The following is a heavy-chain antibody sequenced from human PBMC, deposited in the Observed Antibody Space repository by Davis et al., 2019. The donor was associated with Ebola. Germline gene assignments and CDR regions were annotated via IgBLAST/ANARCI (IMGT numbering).Heavy chain of an antibody. J-gene: IGHJ4*02. CDR2: IKQDGSEK. D-gene: IGHD5/OR15-5a*01. CDR3: ARGSTLALYYFDY. V-gene: IGHV3-7*01. Sequence: GGSLRLSCAASGFSFSSYWTSWVRQAPGKGLEWVANIKQDGSEKYYVDSLKGRFTISRDYSKNTLSLQMNSLRAEDTALYYCARGSTLALYYFDYWGQGTLVTVSS. CDR1: GFSFSSYW.